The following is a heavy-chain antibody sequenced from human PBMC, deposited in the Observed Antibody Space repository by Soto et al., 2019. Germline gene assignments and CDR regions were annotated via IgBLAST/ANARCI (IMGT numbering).Heavy chain of an antibody. D-gene: IGHD5-12*01. CDR3: ARGGYSGYDYTPEPYYYYGMDV. CDR1: GGTFSSYA. CDR2: IIPIFGTA. Sequence: SSVKVSCKASGGTFSSYAISWVRQAPGQGLEWMGGIIPIFGTANYAQKFQGRVTITADESTSTAYMELSSLRSEDTAVYYCARGGYSGYDYTPEPYYYYGMDVWGQGTTVTVSS. J-gene: IGHJ6*02. V-gene: IGHV1-69*13.